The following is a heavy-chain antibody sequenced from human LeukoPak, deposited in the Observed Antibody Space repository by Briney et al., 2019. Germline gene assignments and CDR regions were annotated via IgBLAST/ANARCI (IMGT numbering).Heavy chain of an antibody. V-gene: IGHV3-74*01. D-gene: IGHD3-3*01. CDR2: INSDGSRT. J-gene: IGHJ3*02. CDR3: TRAYYDFWSGSHDAFDI. CDR1: GFTFSSHW. Sequence: GGSLRLSCAASGFTFSSHWMHWVRQAPGKGLVWVSRINSDGSRTSYADSAKGRFTTSRDNAKNTLYMQMNSMRAEDKAVYYGTRAYYDFWSGSHDAFDIWGQRTMVTVSS.